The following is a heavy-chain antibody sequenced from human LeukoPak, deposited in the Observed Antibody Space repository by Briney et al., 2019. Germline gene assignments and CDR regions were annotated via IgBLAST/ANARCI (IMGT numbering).Heavy chain of an antibody. CDR2: ISSSSSTI. CDR3: ARATQLPTADYWYFDL. CDR1: GFTFSSYS. V-gene: IGHV3-48*04. Sequence: GGSLRLSCAASGFTFSSYSMNWVRQAPGKGLEWVSYISSSSSTIYYADSVKGRFTISRDNAKNSLYLQMNSLRAEDTAVYYCARATQLPTADYWYFDLWGRGTLVTVSS. D-gene: IGHD1-1*01. J-gene: IGHJ2*01.